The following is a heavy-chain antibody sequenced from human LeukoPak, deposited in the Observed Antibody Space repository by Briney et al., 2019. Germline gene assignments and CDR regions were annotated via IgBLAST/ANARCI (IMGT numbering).Heavy chain of an antibody. J-gene: IGHJ5*02. D-gene: IGHD5-24*01. CDR1: GGTFIHHA. V-gene: IGHV1-69*05. CDR2: TIPFLDTP. CDR3: AREKTGDGHNFNWFDP. Sequence: SVKVSSKALGGTFIHHAVSWVRQAPGQGLEWMGGTIPFLDTPQYAQRFQGRLTITTDESTITAYMELNSLESDDTAVYYCAREKTGDGHNFNWFDPWGQGTLVTVSS.